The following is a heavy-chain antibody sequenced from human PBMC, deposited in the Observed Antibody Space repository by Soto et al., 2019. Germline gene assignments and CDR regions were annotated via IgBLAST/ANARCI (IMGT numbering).Heavy chain of an antibody. J-gene: IGHJ4*02. V-gene: IGHV3-21*01. D-gene: IGHD3-9*01. CDR1: GFTFSSYS. Sequence: PGGSLRLSCAASGFTFSSYSMNWVRQAPGKGLEWVSSISSSSSYIYYADSVKGRFTISRDNAKNSLYLQMNSLRAEDTAVYYCASVRLIDWKRGPPSDYWGQGTLVTVSS. CDR3: ASVRLIDWKRGPPSDY. CDR2: ISSSSSYI.